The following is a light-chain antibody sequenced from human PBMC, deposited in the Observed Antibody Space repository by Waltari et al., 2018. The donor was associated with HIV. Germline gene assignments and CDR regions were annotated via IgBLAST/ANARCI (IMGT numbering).Light chain of an antibody. CDR1: SSNIGAGYD. CDR3: QSYDSSLTGSV. CDR2: GNT. J-gene: IGLJ2*01. V-gene: IGLV1-40*01. Sequence: QSVLTKPPSVSGAPGQRVTISCTGSSSNIGAGYDVHWYQQLPGTAPKLLIYGNTNRPSGVPDRFSGSKSGTSPSLAITGLQAEDEADYYCQSYDSSLTGSVFGGGTKLTVL.